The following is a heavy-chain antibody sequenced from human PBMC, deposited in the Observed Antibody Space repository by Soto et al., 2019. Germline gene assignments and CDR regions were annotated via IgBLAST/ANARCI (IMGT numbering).Heavy chain of an antibody. J-gene: IGHJ4*02. V-gene: IGHV1-69*01. CDR1: GGTFSSYA. CDR3: ARDASISYDGSGSYTY. Sequence: QVQLVQSGAEVKKPGSSVKVSCKASGGTFSSYAISWVRQSPVQGLEWMGGIIPIFGTADYAQKFQGRVTITADESTSTAYMELSSLRSQDTAVYYCARDASISYDGSGSYTYWGQGTLVTVSS. CDR2: IIPIFGTA. D-gene: IGHD3-10*01.